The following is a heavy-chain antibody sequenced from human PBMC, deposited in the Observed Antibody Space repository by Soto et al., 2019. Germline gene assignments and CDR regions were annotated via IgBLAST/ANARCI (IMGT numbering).Heavy chain of an antibody. CDR1: GYTFTSYG. CDR2: ISAYNGNT. J-gene: IGHJ6*02. Sequence: ASVKVSCKASGYTFTSYGISWVRQAPGQGLEWMGWISAYNGNTNYAQKLQGRVTMTTDTSTSTAYMELRSLRPDDTAVYYCASERSVYSSSSWNYYYYGMDVWGQGTTVTVSS. D-gene: IGHD6-6*01. V-gene: IGHV1-18*01. CDR3: ASERSVYSSSSWNYYYYGMDV.